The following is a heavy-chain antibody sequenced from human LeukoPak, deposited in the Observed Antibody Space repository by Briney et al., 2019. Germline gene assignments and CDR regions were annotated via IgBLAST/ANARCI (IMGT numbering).Heavy chain of an antibody. CDR1: GFTVSSNY. CDR2: INHSGST. V-gene: IGHV4-34*09. J-gene: IGHJ4*02. Sequence: LRLSCAASGFTVSSNYMSWVRQAPGRGLEWIGEINHSGSTNYNPSLKSRVTISVDTSKNQFSLKLSSVTAADTAVYYCARDSWDSSVPYWGQGTLVTVSS. CDR3: ARDSWDSSVPY. D-gene: IGHD3-22*01.